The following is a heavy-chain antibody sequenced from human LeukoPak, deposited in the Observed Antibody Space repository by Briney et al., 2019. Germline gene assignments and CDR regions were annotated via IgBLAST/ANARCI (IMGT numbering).Heavy chain of an antibody. D-gene: IGHD3-9*01. CDR1: GVTFSNYA. CDR2: ITGSGTST. Sequence: GGSLRLSCAASGVTFSNYAMSWVRQAPGKGLEWVSAITGSGTSTYYADSLKGRFTISRDNSKNTVFLQMNSLRHEDTAIYYCVIWGDYDVLTGYYVPDYWGQGTLVTVSS. V-gene: IGHV3-23*01. J-gene: IGHJ4*02. CDR3: VIWGDYDVLTGYYVPDY.